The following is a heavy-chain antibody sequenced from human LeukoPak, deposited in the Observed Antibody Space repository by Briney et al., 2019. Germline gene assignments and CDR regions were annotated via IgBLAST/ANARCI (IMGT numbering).Heavy chain of an antibody. Sequence: SETLSLTCTVSGGSISSSSYYWGWIRQPPGKGLEWIGSIYYSGSTYYNPSLESRVTISVDTSKNQFSLKLSSVTAADTAVYYCASMWDNYDILTGSSDNWFDPWGQGTLVTVSS. CDR3: ASMWDNYDILTGSSDNWFDP. J-gene: IGHJ5*02. CDR2: IYYSGST. V-gene: IGHV4-39*01. D-gene: IGHD3-9*01. CDR1: GGSISSSSYY.